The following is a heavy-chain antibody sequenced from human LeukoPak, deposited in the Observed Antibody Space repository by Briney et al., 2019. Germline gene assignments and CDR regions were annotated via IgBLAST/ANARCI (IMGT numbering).Heavy chain of an antibody. Sequence: SETLSLTCTVSGGSISSSSYYWGWIRQPPGTGLEWIGSIYYSGSTYYNPSLKSRVTISVDTSKNQFSLKLSSVTAADTAVYYCARERVGATSYYFDYWGQGTLVTVSS. V-gene: IGHV4-39*02. D-gene: IGHD1-26*01. CDR2: IYYSGST. CDR1: GGSISSSSYY. J-gene: IGHJ4*02. CDR3: ARERVGATSYYFDY.